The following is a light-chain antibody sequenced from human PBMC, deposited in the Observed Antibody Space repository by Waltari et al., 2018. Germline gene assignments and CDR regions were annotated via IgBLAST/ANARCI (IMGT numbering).Light chain of an antibody. Sequence: GLTQSPGTLSLSPGERATLSCRARQILTKRYFAWSQQRPGQAPRLLIYGASSRAAGIPDRFSGSGSGTDYTLTISRLEPEDFAVYYCQQYGSSVMYTFGQGTKLEIK. V-gene: IGKV3-20*01. CDR3: QQYGSSVMYT. CDR2: GAS. J-gene: IGKJ2*01. CDR1: QILTKRY.